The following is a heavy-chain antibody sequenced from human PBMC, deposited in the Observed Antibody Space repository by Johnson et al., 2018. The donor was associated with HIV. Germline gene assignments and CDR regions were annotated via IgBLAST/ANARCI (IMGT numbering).Heavy chain of an antibody. D-gene: IGHD3-3*01. V-gene: IGHV3-30*14. Sequence: QVQLVESGGGVVQPGRSLRLSCAASGFIFSSFTMHWVRQAPGKGLEWVAVISYDGSNKYYADSMKGRFTISRDNSKNTLYVQMNSLRPEDTAVYYWAKVAMEWLSFAAVDVWGQGTMVTVSS. CDR2: ISYDGSNK. J-gene: IGHJ3*01. CDR3: AKVAMEWLSFAAVDV. CDR1: GFIFSSFT.